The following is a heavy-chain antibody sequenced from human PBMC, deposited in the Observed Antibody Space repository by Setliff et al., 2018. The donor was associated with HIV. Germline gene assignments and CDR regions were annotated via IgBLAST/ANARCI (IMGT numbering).Heavy chain of an antibody. CDR1: GDSISSGSYY. Sequence: PSETLSLTCSVSGDSISSGSYYWSWIRLPAGKGLEWIGQIHTTGSTNYNPSLKSRVTISMDTSKNQFSLNLNSVTATDTAVYYGAKRTFGSGRLDPWCQGTLVTVSS. CDR3: AKRTFGSGRLDP. J-gene: IGHJ5*02. V-gene: IGHV4-61*09. D-gene: IGHD3-16*01. CDR2: IHTTGST.